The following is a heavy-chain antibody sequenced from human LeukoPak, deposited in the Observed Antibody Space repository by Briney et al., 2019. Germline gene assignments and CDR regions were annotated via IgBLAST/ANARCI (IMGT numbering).Heavy chain of an antibody. J-gene: IGHJ6*02. CDR1: GDSISSNSAA. CDR3: ARDRRGDYGDYSIYYGMDV. D-gene: IGHD4-17*01. CDR2: TYYRSNWYN. Sequence: SQTLSLTCALSGDSISSNSAAWNWIRQSPSRGLEWLGRTYYRSNWYNDYAVSVKSRITINPDTSKNQFSLQLNSVTPEDTAVYYCARDRRGDYGDYSIYYGMDVWGQGTTVTVSS. V-gene: IGHV6-1*01.